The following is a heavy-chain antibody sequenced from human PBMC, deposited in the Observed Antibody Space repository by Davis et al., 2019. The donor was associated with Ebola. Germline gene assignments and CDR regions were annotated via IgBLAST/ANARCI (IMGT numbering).Heavy chain of an antibody. J-gene: IGHJ6*02. V-gene: IGHV3-9*01. CDR1: GFTFDDYA. CDR2: ISWNSGSI. CDR3: ARGHSGSYYYYYGMDV. Sequence: GGSLRLSCAASGFTFDDYAMHWVRQAPGKGLEWVSGISWNSGSIGYADSVKGRFTISRDNAKNSLYLQMNSLRAEDTAVYYCARGHSGSYYYYYGMDVWGQGTTVTVSS. D-gene: IGHD1-26*01.